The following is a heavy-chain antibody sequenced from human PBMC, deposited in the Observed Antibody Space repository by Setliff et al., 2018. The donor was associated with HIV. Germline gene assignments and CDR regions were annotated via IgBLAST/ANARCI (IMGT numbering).Heavy chain of an antibody. CDR1: GGSITSHY. J-gene: IGHJ3*02. CDR3: AGSSPSVVDAFDI. D-gene: IGHD6-6*01. V-gene: IGHV4-59*08. Sequence: SETLSLTCSVSGGSITSHYWAWIRQPPGKGLEWIGVISYTGSTYNNPSLKSRVTISLDTSKNQFSLKLSSVTAADTAVYFCAGSSPSVVDAFDIWGQGTTVTVSS. CDR2: ISYTGST.